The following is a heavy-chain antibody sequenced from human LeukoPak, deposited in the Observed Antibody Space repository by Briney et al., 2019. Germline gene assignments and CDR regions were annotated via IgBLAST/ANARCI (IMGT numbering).Heavy chain of an antibody. J-gene: IGHJ4*02. CDR1: GFTFDDYG. CDR2: INWNGGST. V-gene: IGHV3-20*04. CDR3: ARETDIVVVRSYFDY. D-gene: IGHD2-2*01. Sequence: GGSLRLSCAASGFTFDDYGMSWVRQAPGKGLEWVSGINWNGGSTGYADSVKGRFTISRDNAKNSLYLQMNSLRAEDTALYYCARETDIVVVRSYFDYWGQGTLVTVSS.